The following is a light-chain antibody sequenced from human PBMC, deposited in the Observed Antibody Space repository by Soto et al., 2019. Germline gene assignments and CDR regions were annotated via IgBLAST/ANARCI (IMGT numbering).Light chain of an antibody. V-gene: IGKV3-20*01. CDR1: QSVSNNY. J-gene: IGKJ5*01. CDR3: QQYGNSPIT. Sequence: IGLTQSPATVSMSPGGSASISCRASQSVSNNYLAWYQQKPGQAPRLLIYGTSSRATGIPDRFSGSGSGTDFTLTISRLEPEDCAVYYCQQYGNSPITFGQGTRLAI. CDR2: GTS.